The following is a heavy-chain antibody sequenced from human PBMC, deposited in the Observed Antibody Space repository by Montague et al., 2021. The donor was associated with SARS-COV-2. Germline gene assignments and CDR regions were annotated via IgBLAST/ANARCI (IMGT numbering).Heavy chain of an antibody. V-gene: IGHV4-61*02. D-gene: IGHD5-12*01. CDR2: IYTSGTT. CDR3: ARAHSGSWAHLDN. CDR1: GGSISSDSYY. Sequence: ILSLTCTVSGGSISSDSYYWSWIRQPAGKGLEWIGRIYTSGTTDYSFSLKSRVTISVDTSKNQFSLKLTSVTAADTAVYYCARAHSGSWAHLDNWGQGSLVTVSS. J-gene: IGHJ4*02.